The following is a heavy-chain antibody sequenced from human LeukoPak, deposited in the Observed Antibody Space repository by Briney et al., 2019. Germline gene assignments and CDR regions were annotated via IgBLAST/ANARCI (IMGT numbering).Heavy chain of an antibody. V-gene: IGHV1-69*06. D-gene: IGHD2-2*01. CDR2: IIPIFGTA. CDR3: ARGIVVVPAAAEGSSWFDP. CDR1: GGTFSSYA. Sequence: SVKVSCKASGGTFSSYAISWVRQAPGQGLDWLGGIIPIFGTANYAQKFQGRVTITADKSTSTAYMELSSLRSEDTAVYYCARGIVVVPAAAEGSSWFDPWGQGTLVTVSS. J-gene: IGHJ5*02.